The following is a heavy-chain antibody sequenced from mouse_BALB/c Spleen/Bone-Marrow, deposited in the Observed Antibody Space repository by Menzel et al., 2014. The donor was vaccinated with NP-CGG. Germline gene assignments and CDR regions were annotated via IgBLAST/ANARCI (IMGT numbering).Heavy chain of an antibody. CDR1: GYTFTRFY. J-gene: IGHJ2*01. Sequence: VQLQQSGAEFAKPGASVRLSCKASGYTFTRFYIHWVKQRPGQDLEWIGEIDPSDSYINYNQKFKGKATLTVDKSSSTAYMHLSSLTSEDSALYYCARWGYLDYWGQGTTLTVSS. D-gene: IGHD3-1*01. CDR2: IDPSDSYI. CDR3: ARWGYLDY. V-gene: IGHV1-69*02.